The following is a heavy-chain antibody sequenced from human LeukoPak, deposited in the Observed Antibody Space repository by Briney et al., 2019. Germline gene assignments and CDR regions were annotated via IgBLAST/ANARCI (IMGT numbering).Heavy chain of an antibody. D-gene: IGHD3-3*01. V-gene: IGHV3-23*01. CDR3: AKVSEYDFWSGYYTGYYMDV. CDR1: GFTFSSNA. Sequence: PGGSLRLSCAASGFTFSSNAMSWVRQAPGKGLEWVSGISGSGDSTYYADSVEGRFTISRDNSKNTLHLQMNSLRAEDTAVYYCAKVSEYDFWSGYYTGYYMDVWGKGTTVTVSS. J-gene: IGHJ6*03. CDR2: ISGSGDST.